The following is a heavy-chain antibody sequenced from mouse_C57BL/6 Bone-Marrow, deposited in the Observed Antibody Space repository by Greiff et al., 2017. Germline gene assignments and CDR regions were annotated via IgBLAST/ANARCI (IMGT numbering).Heavy chain of an antibody. CDR1: GFSLTSYG. CDR2: IWRGGST. J-gene: IGHJ2*01. D-gene: IGHD1-1*01. CDR3: AKRHYYGSSYDY. Sequence: VQLVESGPGLVQPSQSLSITCTVSGFSLTSYGVHWVRQSPGKGLEWLGVIWRGGSTDYNAAFMSRLSITKDNSKSQVFFKMNSLQADDTAIYYCAKRHYYGSSYDYWGQGTTLTVSS. V-gene: IGHV2-5*01.